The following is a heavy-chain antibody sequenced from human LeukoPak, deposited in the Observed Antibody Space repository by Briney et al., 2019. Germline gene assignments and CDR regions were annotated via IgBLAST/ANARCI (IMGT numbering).Heavy chain of an antibody. CDR2: IIPIFGTA. J-gene: IGHJ4*02. Sequence: LVKVSCKASGGTFSSYAISWVRQAPGQGLEWTGGIIPIFGTANYAQKFQGRVTITTDESTSTAYMELSSLRSEDTAVYYCARDSPRITGARSFDYWGQGTLVTVSS. D-gene: IGHD1-20*01. CDR3: ARDSPRITGARSFDY. V-gene: IGHV1-69*05. CDR1: GGTFSSYA.